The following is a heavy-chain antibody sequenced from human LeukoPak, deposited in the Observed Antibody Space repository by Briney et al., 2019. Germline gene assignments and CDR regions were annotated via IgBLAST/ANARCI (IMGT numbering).Heavy chain of an antibody. Sequence: GGSLRLSCAASGFTFSSYEMNWVRQAPGKGLEWVSYISSSGSTYYADSVKGRFTISRGNSKNTLYLQMNSLRAEDTAVYYCARDLPAGTTYDAFDIWGQGTMVTVSS. V-gene: IGHV3-48*03. CDR3: ARDLPAGTTYDAFDI. D-gene: IGHD6-13*01. J-gene: IGHJ3*02. CDR2: ISSSGST. CDR1: GFTFSSYE.